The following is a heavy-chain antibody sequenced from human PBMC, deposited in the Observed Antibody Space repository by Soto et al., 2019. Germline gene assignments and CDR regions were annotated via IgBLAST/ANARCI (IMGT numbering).Heavy chain of an antibody. CDR1: GGSLRDFY. J-gene: IGHJ6*02. V-gene: IGHV4-34*01. CDR2: INHSGDT. Sequence: QVQLQQGGAGLLRPSETLSLTCAVYGGSLRDFYWSWLRQTPEKGLEWIGEINHSGDTKYNPSLESRVTISVDPSKNQFSLKVNFVTPADTAVYYCARTGGMDVWGPGATVTVSS. CDR3: ARTGGMDV.